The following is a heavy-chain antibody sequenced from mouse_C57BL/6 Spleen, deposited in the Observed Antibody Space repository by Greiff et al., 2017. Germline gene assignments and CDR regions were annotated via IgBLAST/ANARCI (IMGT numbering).Heavy chain of an antibody. CDR2: ISAGGSYT. CDR3: ARDILVVTTDYAMDY. V-gene: IGHV5-4*01. D-gene: IGHD2-2*01. J-gene: IGHJ4*01. Sequence: DVKLVESGGGLVKPGGSLKLSCAASGFTFSSYAMSWVRQTPEKRLEWVATISAGGSYTYYPDNVKGRFTISRDNAKNNLYLQMSHLKSEDTAMYYCARDILVVTTDYAMDYWGQGTSVTVSS. CDR1: GFTFSSYA.